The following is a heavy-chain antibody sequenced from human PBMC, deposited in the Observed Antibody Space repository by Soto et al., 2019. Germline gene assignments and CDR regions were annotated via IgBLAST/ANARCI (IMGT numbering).Heavy chain of an antibody. CDR1: GFTFSSYG. V-gene: IGHV3-33*01. D-gene: IGHD4-17*01. CDR3: ARDTGHGDYEIDY. J-gene: IGHJ4*02. CDR2: IWYDGSNK. Sequence: QVQLVESGGGVVQPGRSLRLSCAASGFTFSSYGMHWVRQAPGKGLEWVAVIWYDGSNKYYADSVKGRFTISRDNSKNTLYLQMNSLRAEDTAVYYCARDTGHGDYEIDYWGQGTLVTVSS.